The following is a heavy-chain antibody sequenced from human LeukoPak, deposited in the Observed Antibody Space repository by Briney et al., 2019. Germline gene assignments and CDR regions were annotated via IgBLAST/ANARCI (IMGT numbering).Heavy chain of an antibody. CDR2: IIPIFGTA. D-gene: IGHD2-15*01. CDR1: GGTFGSYA. Sequence: SVKVSCKASGGTFGSYAISWVRQAPGQGLEWMGGIIPIFGTANYAQKFQGRVTITADESTSTAYMELSSLRSEDTAVYYCARADCSGGSCYSSWFDPWGQGTLVTVSS. CDR3: ARADCSGGSCYSSWFDP. J-gene: IGHJ5*02. V-gene: IGHV1-69*13.